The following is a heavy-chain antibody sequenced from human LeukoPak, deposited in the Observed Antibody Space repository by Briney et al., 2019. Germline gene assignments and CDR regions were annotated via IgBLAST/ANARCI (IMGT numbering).Heavy chain of an antibody. Sequence: PSETLSLTCTVSGGSISSNSYYWGWLRQPPGKGLEWIGGIYYRGSTYYNPSLKSRVTISVDTSKNQFSLKLSSVTAADTAVYYCAGPSGNTYGPDFDYWGQGTLVTVSS. CDR3: AGPSGNTYGPDFDY. CDR2: IYYRGST. V-gene: IGHV4-39*01. CDR1: GGSISSNSYY. J-gene: IGHJ4*02. D-gene: IGHD5-18*01.